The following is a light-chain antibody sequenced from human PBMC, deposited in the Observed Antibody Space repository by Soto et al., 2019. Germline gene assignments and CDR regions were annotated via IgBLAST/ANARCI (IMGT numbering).Light chain of an antibody. CDR3: QQGSSFPWT. V-gene: IGKV1-12*01. CDR1: QDIDSW. J-gene: IGKJ1*01. Sequence: DMQMTQSPSSVPASVGDRATISCRASQDIDSWLAWYQQRPGKAPKLLIYAASSMQSGVPSRFSGSGSGTDFTFTISSLQPEDFATYYCQQGSSFPWTFGQGTKVDIK. CDR2: AAS.